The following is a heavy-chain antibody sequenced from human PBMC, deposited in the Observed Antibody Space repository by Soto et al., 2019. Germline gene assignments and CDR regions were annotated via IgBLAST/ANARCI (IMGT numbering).Heavy chain of an antibody. V-gene: IGHV3-30*03. CDR1: GFTFSSYG. CDR2: ISYDGSNK. CDR3: ASTYYYDSSGYPANNYYYYYGMDV. J-gene: IGHJ6*02. Sequence: GGSLRLSCAASGFTFSSYGMHWVRQAPGKGLEWVAVISYDGSNKYYADSVKGRFTISRDNSKNTLYLQMNSLRAEDTAVYYCASTYYYDSSGYPANNYYYYYGMDVWGQGTMVTVSS. D-gene: IGHD3-22*01.